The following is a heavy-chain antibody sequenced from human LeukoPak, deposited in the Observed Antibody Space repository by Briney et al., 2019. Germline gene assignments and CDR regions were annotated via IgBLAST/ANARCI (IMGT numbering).Heavy chain of an antibody. CDR3: ARAEMATILYYFDY. CDR1: GDSVSSNSAA. D-gene: IGHD5-24*01. J-gene: IGHJ4*02. V-gene: IGHV6-1*01. CDR2: TYYRSKWYN. Sequence: SQTLSLTCAISGDSVSSNSAAWNWIKQSPSRGLEWLGRTYYRSKWYNDYAVSVKSRIIINPDTSKNQFSLQLNSVTPEDTAVYYCARAEMATILYYFDYWGQGTLVTVSS.